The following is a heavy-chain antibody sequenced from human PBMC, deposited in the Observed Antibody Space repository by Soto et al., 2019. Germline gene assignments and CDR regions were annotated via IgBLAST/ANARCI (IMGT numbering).Heavy chain of an antibody. CDR1: GFTVSSNY. CDR3: ASGEGLLRVFDAFDI. J-gene: IGHJ3*02. CDR2: IYSGGST. V-gene: IGHV3-66*01. D-gene: IGHD3-10*01. Sequence: EVQLVESGGGLVQPGGSLRLSCPASGFTVSSNYMSWVRQAPGKGLEWVSVIYSGGSTYYADSVKGRFTISRDNSKNTLYLQMNSLRAEDTAVYYCASGEGLLRVFDAFDIWGQGTMVTVSS.